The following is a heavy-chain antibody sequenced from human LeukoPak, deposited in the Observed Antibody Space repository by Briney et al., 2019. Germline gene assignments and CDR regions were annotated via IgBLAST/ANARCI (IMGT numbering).Heavy chain of an antibody. CDR3: ARSVEEGYCSETSCYAGY. Sequence: GGSLRLSCVASGFTFTNYWMTWVRQAPGKGLEWVANIKQDQSEKWYVASVKGRFTVSRDNAKNSMYLQMNSLRAEDTAIYYCARSVEEGYCSETSCYAGYWGRGTLVTVSS. D-gene: IGHD2-2*01. CDR2: IKQDQSEK. V-gene: IGHV3-7*03. J-gene: IGHJ4*02. CDR1: GFTFTNYW.